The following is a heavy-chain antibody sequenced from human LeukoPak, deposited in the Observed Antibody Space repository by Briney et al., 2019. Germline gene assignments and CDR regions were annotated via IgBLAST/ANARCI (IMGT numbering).Heavy chain of an antibody. CDR2: ISWNSGSI. V-gene: IGHV3-9*01. D-gene: IGHD1-26*01. Sequence: PGRSLRLSCAASGFTFDDYAMHWFRQAPGKGLEWFSGISWNSGSIGYADSVKGRFTISRDNAKNSLYLQMNSLRAEDTALYYCAKDTEWELQKGHFDYWGQGTLVTVSS. CDR1: GFTFDDYA. J-gene: IGHJ4*02. CDR3: AKDTEWELQKGHFDY.